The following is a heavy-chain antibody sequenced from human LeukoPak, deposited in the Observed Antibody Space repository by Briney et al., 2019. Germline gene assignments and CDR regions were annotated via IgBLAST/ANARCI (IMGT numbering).Heavy chain of an antibody. Sequence: GGSLRLSCAASGFTFSSYGMHWVRQAPGKGLEWVAVIWYDGSNKYYADSVKGRFTISRDNSKNTLYLQMNSLRAEDTAVYYCAGARYGGELPFDYWGQGTLVTVSS. J-gene: IGHJ4*02. CDR2: IWYDGSNK. V-gene: IGHV3-33*01. CDR1: GFTFSSYG. D-gene: IGHD3-16*01. CDR3: AGARYGGELPFDY.